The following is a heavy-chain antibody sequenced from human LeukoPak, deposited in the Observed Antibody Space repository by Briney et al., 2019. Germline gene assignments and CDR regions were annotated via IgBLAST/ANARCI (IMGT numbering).Heavy chain of an antibody. V-gene: IGHV1-69*04. CDR1: GGTFSSYA. D-gene: IGHD2-21*02. Sequence: SVKVSCKASGGTFSSYAISWVRQAPGQGLEWMGRIIPILGIANYAQKFHGRVTITADKSTSTAYMELSSLRSEDTAVYYCAREPSFVVVTAHFDYWGQGTLVTVSS. J-gene: IGHJ4*02. CDR2: IIPILGIA. CDR3: AREPSFVVVTAHFDY.